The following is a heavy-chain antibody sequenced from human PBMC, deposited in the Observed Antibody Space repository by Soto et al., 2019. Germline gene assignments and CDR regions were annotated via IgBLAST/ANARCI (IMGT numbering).Heavy chain of an antibody. CDR2: ISCYNGKT. Sequence: QVQVVQSGDEVKETGASVRVSCKTSGYSFTAYGISWVRQAPGQGLEWMGWISCYNGKTKYAQKVQGRVTMTTDTSTSTAYMEVRCLRSADTAIYYCARDAHPPELRFLEWHNYDYNGMDVWGQGTTVTISS. D-gene: IGHD3-3*01. CDR1: GYSFTAYG. CDR3: ARDAHPPELRFLEWHNYDYNGMDV. V-gene: IGHV1-18*01. J-gene: IGHJ6*02.